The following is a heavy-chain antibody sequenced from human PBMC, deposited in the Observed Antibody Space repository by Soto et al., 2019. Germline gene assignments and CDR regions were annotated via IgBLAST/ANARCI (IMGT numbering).Heavy chain of an antibody. J-gene: IGHJ3*02. V-gene: IGHV3-15*01. Sequence: WGSLRLSCAASGFTFINAWIIFFRHSPFKGLEWVVRIKSKTDGGTTDYAAPAKGRFTISRDDSKNTLYLQMNSLKTEDTAVYYCTTDLGLGIAARDDIWGQGTMVTVSS. D-gene: IGHD6-6*01. CDR1: GFTFINAW. CDR3: TTDLGLGIAARDDI. CDR2: IKSKTDGGTT.